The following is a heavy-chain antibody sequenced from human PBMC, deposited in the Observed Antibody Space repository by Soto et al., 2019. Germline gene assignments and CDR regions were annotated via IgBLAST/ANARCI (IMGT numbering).Heavy chain of an antibody. J-gene: IGHJ5*02. CDR1: GFTFSDYY. Sequence: GGSLRLSCAASGFTFSDYYMSWIRQAPGKGLEWVSYISSSGSTIYYADSVKGRFTISRDNAKNSLYLQMNSLRAEDTAVYYCARRPKYCSGGSCYPGWFDPWGQGTLVTVSS. CDR2: ISSSGSTI. CDR3: ARRPKYCSGGSCYPGWFDP. D-gene: IGHD2-15*01. V-gene: IGHV3-11*01.